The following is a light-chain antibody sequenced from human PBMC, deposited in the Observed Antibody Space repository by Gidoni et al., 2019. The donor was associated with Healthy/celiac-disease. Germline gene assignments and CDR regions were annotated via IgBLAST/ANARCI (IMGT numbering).Light chain of an antibody. J-gene: IGKJ4*01. CDR3: QQRSNWPALT. Sequence: EIVLPQSPATLSLSPGERATLPCMASQSVSSYLAWYQQKPGQAPRLLIYDASNRATGIPARFSGSGSGTDFTLTISSLEPEDFAVYYCQQRSNWPALTFXGXTKVEIK. V-gene: IGKV3-11*01. CDR1: QSVSSY. CDR2: DAS.